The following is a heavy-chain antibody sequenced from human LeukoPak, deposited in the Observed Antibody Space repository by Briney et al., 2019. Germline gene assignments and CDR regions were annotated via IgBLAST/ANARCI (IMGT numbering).Heavy chain of an antibody. Sequence: PGGSLRLSCAASGFTFSTYSMNWVRQAPGEGLEWLSYISGDSNTIYYADSVKGRFTISRDNAKTSLYLQMNTLRDEDTAVYYCARDRAAPTWFFDLWGRGTLVLVSS. V-gene: IGHV3-48*02. J-gene: IGHJ2*01. D-gene: IGHD2-15*01. CDR3: ARDRAAPTWFFDL. CDR2: ISGDSNTI. CDR1: GFTFSTYS.